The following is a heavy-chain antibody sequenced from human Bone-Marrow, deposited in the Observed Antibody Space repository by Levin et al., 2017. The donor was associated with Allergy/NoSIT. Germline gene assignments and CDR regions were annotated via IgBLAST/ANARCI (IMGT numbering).Heavy chain of an antibody. V-gene: IGHV3-33*01. J-gene: IGHJ4*02. CDR2: IWYDGSNK. D-gene: IGHD3-16*01. CDR1: GFTFSSYG. Sequence: GESLKISCAASGFTFSSYGMHWVRQAPGKGLEWVAVIWYDGSNKYYADSVKGRFTISRDNSKNTLYLQMNSLRAEDTAVYYCARDTSTLPEYYFDYWGQGTLVTVSS. CDR3: ARDTSTLPEYYFDY.